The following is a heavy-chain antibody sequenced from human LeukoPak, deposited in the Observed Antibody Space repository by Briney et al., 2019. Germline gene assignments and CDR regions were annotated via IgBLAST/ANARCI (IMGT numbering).Heavy chain of an antibody. D-gene: IGHD1-1*01. J-gene: IGHJ4*02. CDR2: INPTGGST. Sequence: ASVKVSCKASGYTFTNYYMHWVRQAPGQGLEWMVIINPTGGSTTYAQKVQGRVTMTRDTSTSTFYMELNSLTSEDTAVYYCARKVGTSADFWGQGTLVTVSS. CDR1: GYTFTNYY. V-gene: IGHV1-46*01. CDR3: ARKVGTSADF.